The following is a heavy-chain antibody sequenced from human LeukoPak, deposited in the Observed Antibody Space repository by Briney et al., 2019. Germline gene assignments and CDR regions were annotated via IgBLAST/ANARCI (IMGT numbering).Heavy chain of an antibody. V-gene: IGHV3-7*01. CDR3: ARGVGYDAFDI. J-gene: IGHJ3*02. CDR1: GFTFSSYG. Sequence: GGSLRLSCAASGFTFSSYGMSWVRQAPGKGLEWVANIKQDGSEKYYVDSVKGRFTISRDNAKNSLYLQMNSLRAEDTAVYYCARGVGYDAFDIWGQGTMVTVSS. CDR2: IKQDGSEK. D-gene: IGHD3-22*01.